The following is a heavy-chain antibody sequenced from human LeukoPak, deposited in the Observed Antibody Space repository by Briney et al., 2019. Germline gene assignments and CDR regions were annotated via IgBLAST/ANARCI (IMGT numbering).Heavy chain of an antibody. CDR3: ATPGVLRFLEWLPNPFDY. D-gene: IGHD3-3*01. Sequence: LSGGSLRLSCAASGFTFSSYAMSWVRQAPGKGLEWVSAISGSGGSTYYADSVKGRFTISRDNSKNTLYLQMNSLRAEDTAVYYRATPGVLRFLEWLPNPFDYWGQGTLVTVSS. CDR2: ISGSGGST. J-gene: IGHJ4*02. V-gene: IGHV3-23*01. CDR1: GFTFSSYA.